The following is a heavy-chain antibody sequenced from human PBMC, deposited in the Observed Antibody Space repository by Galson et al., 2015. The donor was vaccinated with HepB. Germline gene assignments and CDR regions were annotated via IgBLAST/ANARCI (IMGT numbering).Heavy chain of an antibody. CDR3: ARDPDDTNGYYLTFKY. CDR1: GFRISNFA. D-gene: IGHD3-22*01. J-gene: IGHJ4*02. V-gene: IGHV3-30-3*01. Sequence: SLRLSCAASGFRISNFAMHWVRQAPGKGLEWVSMISYDGSNQFYIESVRGRFTISRDVSKNTLYLQMNSLRAEDTAVYYCARDPDDTNGYYLTFKYWGQGSLVTVSS. CDR2: ISYDGSNQ.